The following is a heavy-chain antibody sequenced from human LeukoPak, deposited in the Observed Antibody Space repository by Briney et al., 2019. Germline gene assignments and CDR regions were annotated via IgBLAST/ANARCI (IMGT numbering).Heavy chain of an antibody. D-gene: IGHD6-25*01. J-gene: IGHJ5*02. CDR2: ISYDGSNK. V-gene: IGHV3-30-3*01. CDR1: GFTFSSYA. CDR3: ARAVSGWSRFDP. Sequence: GGSLRLSCAASGFTFSSYAMRWVRQAPGKGLEWVAVISYDGSNKYYADSVKGRFTISRDNSKNTLYLQMNSLRAEDTAVYYCARAVSGWSRFDPWGQGTLVTVSS.